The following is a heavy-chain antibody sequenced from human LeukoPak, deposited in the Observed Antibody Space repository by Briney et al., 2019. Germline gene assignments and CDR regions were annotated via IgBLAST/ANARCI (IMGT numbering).Heavy chain of an antibody. CDR2: INTNTGKP. J-gene: IGHJ5*02. V-gene: IGHV7-4-1*02. CDR3: ASLKENGYCSGGSCYEFDP. CDR1: GYTFTSYV. D-gene: IGHD2-15*01. Sequence: ASVKVSCKASGYTFTSYVMHWVRQAPGQGLEWMGWINTNTGKPTYAQGFTGRFVFSLATSVSTAYLQINSLKAEDSAVYYCASLKENGYCSGGSCYEFDPWGQGTLVTVSS.